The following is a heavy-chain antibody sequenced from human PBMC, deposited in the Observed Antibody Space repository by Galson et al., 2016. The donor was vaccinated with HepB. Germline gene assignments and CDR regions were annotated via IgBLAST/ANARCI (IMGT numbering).Heavy chain of an antibody. V-gene: IGHV4-39*01. CDR2: IHYRGSA. CDR3: ARLSAIGLFGYGLDV. CDR1: GGSISSSSYY. Sequence: SETLSLTCTVSGGSISSSSYYWGWIRQPPGQGLEWIGSIHYRGSAHENPSLKSRVTISVDTSKNQFSLKLSSVTAADTAIYYCARLSAIGLFGYGLDVWGRGATVTVSS. D-gene: IGHD3-3*01. J-gene: IGHJ6*02.